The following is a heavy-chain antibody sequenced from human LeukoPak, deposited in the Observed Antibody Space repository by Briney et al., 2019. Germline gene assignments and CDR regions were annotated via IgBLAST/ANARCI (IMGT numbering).Heavy chain of an antibody. V-gene: IGHV3-21*01. CDR2: VSMSSSYI. D-gene: IGHD3-22*01. J-gene: IGHJ4*02. CDR3: ARLYDSSCYSGY. CDR1: GFTFSSYN. Sequence: GGSLRLSCAASGFTFSSYNMNWARQAPGEGREWVTSVSMSSSYIYYANSMKGRFTISRANAKKSLYLQMNSMRAEDTAVYYCARLYDSSCYSGYWGQGTLVTVSS.